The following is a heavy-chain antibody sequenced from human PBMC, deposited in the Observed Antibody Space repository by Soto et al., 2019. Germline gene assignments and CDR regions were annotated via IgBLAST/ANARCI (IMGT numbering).Heavy chain of an antibody. CDR3: ARGGYYYGSGSYYKGY. J-gene: IGHJ4*02. CDR1: GFTFSSYS. V-gene: IGHV3-21*01. Sequence: GGSLRLSCAASGFTFSSYSMNWVRQAPGKGLEWVSSISSSSSYIYYADSVKGRFTISRDNAKNSLYLQMNSLRAEDTAVYYCARGGYYYGSGSYYKGYWGQGTLVTVSS. D-gene: IGHD3-10*01. CDR2: ISSSSSYI.